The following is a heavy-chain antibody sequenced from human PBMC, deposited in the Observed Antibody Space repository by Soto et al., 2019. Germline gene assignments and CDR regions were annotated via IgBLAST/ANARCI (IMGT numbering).Heavy chain of an antibody. V-gene: IGHV1-46*01. J-gene: IGHJ4*02. CDR2: INPSGGST. D-gene: IGHD6-19*01. CDR1: GYTFTSYY. Sequence: ASVKVSCKASGYTFTSYYMHWVRQAPGQGLEWMGIINPSGGSTSYAQKFQGRVTMTRDTSTSTVYMELSSRRSEDTAVYYCARDSAGTTVAGTEYVFDYWGQGTLVTVSS. CDR3: ARDSAGTTVAGTEYVFDY.